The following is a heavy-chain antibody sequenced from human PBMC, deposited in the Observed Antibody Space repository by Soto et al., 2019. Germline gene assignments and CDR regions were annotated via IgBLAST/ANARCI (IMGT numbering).Heavy chain of an antibody. J-gene: IGHJ5*02. CDR1: GFSVSSNY. CDR2: IYSGGST. D-gene: IGHD4-17*01. V-gene: IGHV3-53*01. CDR3: ARKDYGNWFDP. Sequence: GGSLRLSCAASGFSVSSNYMSWVRQAPGKGLEWVSVIYSGGSTYYADSVRGRFTISRDNSKNTLYLQMNSLRAEDTAVCYCARKDYGNWFDPWGQGTLVTVSS.